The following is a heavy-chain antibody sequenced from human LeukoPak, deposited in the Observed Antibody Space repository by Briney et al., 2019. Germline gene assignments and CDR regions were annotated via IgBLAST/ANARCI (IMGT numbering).Heavy chain of an antibody. V-gene: IGHV3-66*01. J-gene: IGHJ4*02. D-gene: IGHD4-17*01. CDR3: ASTFYGDSPPY. Sequence: HPAETLSLTCTVSGGSISSSGYYWGWVRQAPGKGLEWVSVIYSGGGTYYADSVRGRFTISRDNSKNTLYLQMNSLRAEDTAVYYCASTFYGDSPPYWGQGTLVTVSS. CDR1: GGSISSSGYY. CDR2: IYSGGGT.